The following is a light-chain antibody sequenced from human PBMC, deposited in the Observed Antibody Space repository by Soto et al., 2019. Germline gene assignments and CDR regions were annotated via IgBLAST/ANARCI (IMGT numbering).Light chain of an antibody. Sequence: QSALTQPRSVSGSPGQSVTISCFGTSSDVGDYNYVSWYQQHPGKAPKLMIYDVSKRPSGVPDRFSGSKSGNTASLTISGLQAEDEADYYCCSYAGSYTFYVFGTGTKVTVL. CDR1: SSDVGDYNY. V-gene: IGLV2-11*01. CDR2: DVS. J-gene: IGLJ1*01. CDR3: CSYAGSYTFYV.